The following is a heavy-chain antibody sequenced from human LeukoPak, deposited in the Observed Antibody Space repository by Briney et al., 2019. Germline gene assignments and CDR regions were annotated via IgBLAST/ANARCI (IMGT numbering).Heavy chain of an antibody. CDR1: GFTFSDYY. Sequence: GGSLRLSCAASGFTFSDYYMSWIRQAPGKGLEWVSYISSSGSTIYYADSVKGRFTISRDNAKNSLYLQMNSLRAEDTAVYYCARILFWSGYIWFDPWGQGTLVTVSS. CDR3: ARILFWSGYIWFDP. J-gene: IGHJ5*02. CDR2: ISSSGSTI. D-gene: IGHD3-3*01. V-gene: IGHV3-11*01.